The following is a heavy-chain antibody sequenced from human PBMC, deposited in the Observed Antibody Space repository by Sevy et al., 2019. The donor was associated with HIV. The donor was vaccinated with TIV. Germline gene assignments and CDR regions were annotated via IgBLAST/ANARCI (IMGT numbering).Heavy chain of an antibody. Sequence: GGSLRLSCAASGFTFSSYGMRWVRQAPGKGLEWVAVISYDGSNKYYADSVKGRFTISRDNSKNTLYLQMNSLRAEDTAVYYCAKDRSRGYSSGWNPGWGQGTLVTVSS. J-gene: IGHJ4*02. V-gene: IGHV3-30*18. D-gene: IGHD6-19*01. CDR2: ISYDGSNK. CDR1: GFTFSSYG. CDR3: AKDRSRGYSSGWNPG.